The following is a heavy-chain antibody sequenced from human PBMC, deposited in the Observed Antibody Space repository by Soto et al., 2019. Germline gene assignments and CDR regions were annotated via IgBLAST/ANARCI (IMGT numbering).Heavy chain of an antibody. V-gene: IGHV2-5*02. CDR1: GLSLTTDAVG. D-gene: IGHD1-1*01. Sequence: QITLKESGPTLVKPTQTLTLTCTFSGLSLTTDAVGVGWIRQPPGKALEWLARIYWDDDKRYSPGQKSRLTITKDASRNQVVLTLTNMDPADTATYYCAHVYWVAAGIRYYFDYWGQGTLVTVSS. CDR2: IYWDDDK. J-gene: IGHJ4*02. CDR3: AHVYWVAAGIRYYFDY.